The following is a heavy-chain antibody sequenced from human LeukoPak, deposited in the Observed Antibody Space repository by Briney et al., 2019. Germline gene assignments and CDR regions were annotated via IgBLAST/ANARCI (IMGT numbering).Heavy chain of an antibody. V-gene: IGHV3-74*03. CDR3: ARDKKSGESSEIDY. J-gene: IGHJ4*02. CDR2: INRDGSTT. CDR1: GFTFRNYW. D-gene: IGHD3-10*01. Sequence: GGSLRLSCAASGFTFRNYWVHWVRQAPGKGLVWVSRINRDGSTTKYADSVKGRFTVSRDNAKNTLNLQMNSLRAEDTAVYYCARDKKSGESSEIDYWGQGTLVTVSS.